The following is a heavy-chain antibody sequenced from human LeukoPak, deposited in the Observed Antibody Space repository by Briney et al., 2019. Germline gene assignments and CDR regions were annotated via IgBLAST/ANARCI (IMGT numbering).Heavy chain of an antibody. Sequence: ASVKVSCKASGGTFSSYAISCVRQAPGQGLEWMGRIIPILGIANYAQKFQGRVTITADKSTSTAYMELSSLRSEDTAVYYCARTLGPHAFDIWGQGTMVTVSS. CDR1: GGTFSSYA. V-gene: IGHV1-69*04. D-gene: IGHD7-27*01. CDR3: ARTLGPHAFDI. CDR2: IIPILGIA. J-gene: IGHJ3*02.